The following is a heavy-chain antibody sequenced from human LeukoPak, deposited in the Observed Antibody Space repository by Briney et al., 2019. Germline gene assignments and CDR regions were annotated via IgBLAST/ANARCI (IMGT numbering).Heavy chain of an antibody. V-gene: IGHV4-34*01. Sequence: SETLSLTCAVYGGSFSGYYWSWIRQPPGKGLEWIGEINHSGSTNYNPSLKSRVTISVDTSKNQFSLKLSSVTAAGTAVYYCARRLIIAAAGFDYWGQGTLVTVSS. CDR1: GGSFSGYY. CDR3: ARRLIIAAAGFDY. D-gene: IGHD6-13*01. J-gene: IGHJ4*02. CDR2: INHSGST.